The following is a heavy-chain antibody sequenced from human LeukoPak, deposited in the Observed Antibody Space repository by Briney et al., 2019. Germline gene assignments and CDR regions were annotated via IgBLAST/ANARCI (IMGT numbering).Heavy chain of an antibody. CDR2: ISTTSSAI. D-gene: IGHD5-18*01. V-gene: IGHV3-48*01. J-gene: IGHJ4*02. Sequence: SGGSLRLSCAASGFTFNSFGMNWVRQAPGKGLECISYISTTSSAIYYADSVKGRFTISRDNAKNSLYLQMISLRAEDTAVYYCVRVDTTMEGKRVWDYWGQGALVTVSS. CDR3: VRVDTTMEGKRVWDY. CDR1: GFTFNSFG.